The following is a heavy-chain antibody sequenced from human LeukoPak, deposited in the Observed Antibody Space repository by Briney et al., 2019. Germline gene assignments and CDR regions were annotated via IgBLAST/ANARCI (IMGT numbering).Heavy chain of an antibody. CDR2: MNLNSGNT. D-gene: IGHD3-10*01. CDR3: AIRITMVRGVIIDY. Sequence: ASVKVSCKASGYTFTSYDINWVRQATGQGLEWMGWMNLNSGNTGYAQKFQGRVTMTRNTSISTAYMELSSLRSEDTAVYYCAIRITMVRGVIIDYWGQGNLVTVSS. J-gene: IGHJ4*02. V-gene: IGHV1-8*01. CDR1: GYTFTSYD.